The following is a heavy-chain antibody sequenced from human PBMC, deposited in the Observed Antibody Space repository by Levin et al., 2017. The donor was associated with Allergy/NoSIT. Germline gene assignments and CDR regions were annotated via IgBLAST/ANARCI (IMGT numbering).Heavy chain of an antibody. CDR2: INRENGDT. CDR1: GYTFTGYH. J-gene: IGHJ4*02. V-gene: IGHV1-2*02. Sequence: ASVKVSCKTSGYTFTGYHMHWVRQAPGQGLEWMGRINRENGDTEYAQKFEGRVTMTRDTSIKTAYMELSRLRPDDTAIYYCAGDSMVRGVNNDLWGQGTLVTVSS. D-gene: IGHD3-10*01. CDR3: AGDSMVRGVNNDL.